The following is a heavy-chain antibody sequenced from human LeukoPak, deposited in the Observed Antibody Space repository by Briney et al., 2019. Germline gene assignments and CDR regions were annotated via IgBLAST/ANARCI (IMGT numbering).Heavy chain of an antibody. CDR1: GFIFSSYA. CDR3: AKVGVKWAQIPFDY. CDR2: ISGDGGST. D-gene: IGHD1-26*01. J-gene: IGHJ4*02. Sequence: GGSLRLSCSASGFIFSSYAMHWVRQAPGKGLEWVSLISGDGGSTYYADSVKGQFTISRDNSKNSLYLQMNSLRTEDTALYYCAKVGVKWAQIPFDYWGQGTLVTVSS. V-gene: IGHV3-43*02.